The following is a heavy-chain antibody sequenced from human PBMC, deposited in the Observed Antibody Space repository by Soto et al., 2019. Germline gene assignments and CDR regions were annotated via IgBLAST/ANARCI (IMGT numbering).Heavy chain of an antibody. Sequence: GGSLRLSWAASGFTFSSYAMSWVRQAPGKGLEWVSAISGSGGSTYYADSVKGRFTISRDNSKNTLYLQMNSLRAEDTAVYYCAKAPFEWLRLFFDYWGQGTLVTVSS. CDR2: ISGSGGST. D-gene: IGHD5-12*01. CDR3: AKAPFEWLRLFFDY. J-gene: IGHJ4*02. V-gene: IGHV3-23*01. CDR1: GFTFSSYA.